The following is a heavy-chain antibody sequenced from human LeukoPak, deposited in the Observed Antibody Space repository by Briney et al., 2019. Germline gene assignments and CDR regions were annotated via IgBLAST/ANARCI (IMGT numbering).Heavy chain of an antibody. J-gene: IGHJ4*02. CDR1: GFPFSSYS. V-gene: IGHV3-21*01. Sequence: GGSLRLSCAASGFPFSSYSMNWVRQAPGKGLEWVSSISSRSRYMYYADSVKGRFTISRDNAKNSLYLQMNNLREEDTAVYYCTRDPILGAPDYFDYWGQGTLVTVSS. D-gene: IGHD1-26*01. CDR3: TRDPILGAPDYFDY. CDR2: ISSRSRYM.